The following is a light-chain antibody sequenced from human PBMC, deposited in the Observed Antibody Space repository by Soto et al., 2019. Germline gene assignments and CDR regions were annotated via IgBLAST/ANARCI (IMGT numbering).Light chain of an antibody. V-gene: IGKV3-15*01. Sequence: EIVVTQSPATLSVSPGERVTLSCRASQSVSTNLAWYQQKPGQAPRLLVYGPSTRASGIPARFSGSGSGRDFTLTISSLQSEDFAVYYCHQYNDWPPAFGQGTKVEI. CDR2: GPS. J-gene: IGKJ1*01. CDR1: QSVSTN. CDR3: HQYNDWPPA.